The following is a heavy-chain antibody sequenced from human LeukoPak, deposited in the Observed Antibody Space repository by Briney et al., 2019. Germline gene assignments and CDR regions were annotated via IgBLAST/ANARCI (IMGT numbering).Heavy chain of an antibody. J-gene: IGHJ4*02. D-gene: IGHD5-18*01. CDR1: GDSISSYY. Sequence: SETLSLTCTVSGDSISSYYWSWIRQPAGKGLEWLGRIHSTGSTNYNPSLQSRVTISVDTSKNQFSLKLSSVTAADTAVYYCARHGSGYNYGPFDSWGQGTLVTVSS. CDR2: IHSTGST. CDR3: ARHGSGYNYGPFDS. V-gene: IGHV4-4*07.